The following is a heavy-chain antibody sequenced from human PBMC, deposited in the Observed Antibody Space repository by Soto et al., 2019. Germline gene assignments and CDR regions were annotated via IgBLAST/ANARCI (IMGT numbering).Heavy chain of an antibody. Sequence: GGFLRLSCAASGFTFSNYAMNWVRQAPGKGLECVSVISGSGGSAYYADSVQGRFTISRDNSKNTLYMQMNSLRDEDTAIYYCVREGSGWNSRGSFDFWGRGTMVTVSS. CDR2: ISGSGGSA. J-gene: IGHJ3*01. V-gene: IGHV3-23*01. CDR3: VREGSGWNSRGSFDF. CDR1: GFTFSNYA. D-gene: IGHD6-19*01.